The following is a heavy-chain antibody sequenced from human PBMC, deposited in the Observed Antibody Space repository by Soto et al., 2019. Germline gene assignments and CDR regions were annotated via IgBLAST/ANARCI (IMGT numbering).Heavy chain of an antibody. D-gene: IGHD2-15*01. J-gene: IGHJ5*01. V-gene: IGHV1-3*01. Sequence: QVQLVQSGAEVKKPGAAVKVSCKASGYTFTSYAMHWVRQAPGQRLEWMGWINAGNGNTKYSQKFQGRGTITRDTSASTAYMALSSLRSEDTAVYYCARGSVVGFDSWGQGTLVTVSS. CDR3: ARGSVVGFDS. CDR1: GYTFTSYA. CDR2: INAGNGNT.